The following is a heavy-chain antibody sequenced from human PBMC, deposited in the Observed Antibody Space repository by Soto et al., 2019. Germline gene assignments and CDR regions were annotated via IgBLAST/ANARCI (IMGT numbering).Heavy chain of an antibody. CDR3: ARDVLAASGWYAGLFDY. D-gene: IGHD6-19*01. CDR1: GGTFSSYT. CDR2: IIPILGIA. J-gene: IGHJ4*02. V-gene: IGHV1-69*04. Sequence: SVKVSCKASGGTFSSYTISWVRQAPGQGLEWMGRIIPILGIANYAQKFQGRVTITADKSTSTAYMELSSLRSEDTAVYYCARDVLAASGWYAGLFDYWGQGTLVTVSS.